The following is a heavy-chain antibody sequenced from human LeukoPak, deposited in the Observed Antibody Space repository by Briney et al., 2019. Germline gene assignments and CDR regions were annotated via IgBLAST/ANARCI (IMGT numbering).Heavy chain of an antibody. CDR3: ARVGGGSYGGRVFDY. Sequence: GGSLRLSCAASGFTFSSYWMSWVRQAPGKGLEWVANMKQDGSEKYYVDSVKGRFTISRDNAKNSLYLQMNGLRAEDTAVYYCARVGGGSYGGRVFDYWGHGTLVTVSS. J-gene: IGHJ4*01. D-gene: IGHD2-21*01. CDR1: GFTFSSYW. V-gene: IGHV3-7*01. CDR2: MKQDGSEK.